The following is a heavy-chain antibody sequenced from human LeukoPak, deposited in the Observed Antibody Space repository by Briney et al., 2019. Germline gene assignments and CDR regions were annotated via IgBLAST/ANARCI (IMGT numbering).Heavy chain of an antibody. V-gene: IGHV3-9*01. CDR3: AKPLGASSQGAFDI. CDR2: ISWNSGSI. CDR1: GFTFDDYA. J-gene: IGHJ3*02. D-gene: IGHD6-13*01. Sequence: GGSLRLSCAASGFTFDDYAMHWVRQAPGKGLEWVSGISWNSGSIGYADSVKGRFTISRDNAKNSLYLQMNSLRAEDTALHYCAKPLGASSQGAFDIWGQGTMVTVSS.